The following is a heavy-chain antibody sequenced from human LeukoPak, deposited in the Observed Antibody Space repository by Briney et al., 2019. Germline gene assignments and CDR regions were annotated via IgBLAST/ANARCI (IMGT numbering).Heavy chain of an antibody. CDR2: ISIYNGNT. CDR1: GYIFASYG. J-gene: IGHJ4*02. D-gene: IGHD3-3*01. Sequence: ASVKVSCKASGYIFASYGINWVRQAPGQGLEWMGWISIYNGNTNYAQKLQGRVTMTTDTSTSTAYMELRSLRSDDTAVYYCARSGRPYDFWSGYRCDYWGQGTLVTVSS. CDR3: ARSGRPYDFWSGYRCDY. V-gene: IGHV1-18*01.